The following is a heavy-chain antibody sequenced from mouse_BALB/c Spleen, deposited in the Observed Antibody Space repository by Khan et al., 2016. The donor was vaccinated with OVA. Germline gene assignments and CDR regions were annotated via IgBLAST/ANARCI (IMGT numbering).Heavy chain of an antibody. J-gene: IGHJ3*01. D-gene: IGHD2-1*01. CDR1: GYTFTSYW. Sequence: QIQLVQSGTELVKPGASVKLSCKTSGYTFTSYWIQWVKQRPGQGLEWIGQIFPGTGTTYYNENFKGKATLTIDTSSTTAYMQLSSLTSEDSAVYFCARGYFGNYEFAYWGQGTLVTVSA. V-gene: IGHV1S132*01. CDR2: IFPGTGTT. CDR3: ARGYFGNYEFAY.